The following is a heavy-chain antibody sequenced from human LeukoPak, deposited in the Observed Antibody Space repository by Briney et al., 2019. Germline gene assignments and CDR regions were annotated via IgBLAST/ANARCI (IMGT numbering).Heavy chain of an antibody. CDR3: ARGTRDGYNTPFYY. D-gene: IGHD5-24*01. Sequence: SVKVSCKASGGTFSSYAIRWVRQAPGQGLEWMGGIIPIFGTANYAQKFQGRVTITTDESTSTAYMELSSLRAEDTAVYYCARGTRDGYNTPFYYWGQGTLVTVSS. J-gene: IGHJ4*02. CDR1: GGTFSSYA. CDR2: IIPIFGTA. V-gene: IGHV1-69*05.